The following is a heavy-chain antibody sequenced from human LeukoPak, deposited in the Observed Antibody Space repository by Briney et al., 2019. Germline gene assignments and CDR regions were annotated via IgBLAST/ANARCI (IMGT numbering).Heavy chain of an antibody. J-gene: IGHJ4*02. Sequence: PGGSLRLSCAASGFTFSDHYMDWVRQAPGKGLEWVGRIRNKANSDTTEYAASVKGRFTISRDDSKNSLYLQMSSLNTEDTAVYYCAREPHPDYCDSGTFDYWGQGTLVTVSS. CDR1: GFTFSDHY. CDR3: AREPHPDYCDSGTFDY. D-gene: IGHD3-10*01. CDR2: IRNKANSDTT. V-gene: IGHV3-72*01.